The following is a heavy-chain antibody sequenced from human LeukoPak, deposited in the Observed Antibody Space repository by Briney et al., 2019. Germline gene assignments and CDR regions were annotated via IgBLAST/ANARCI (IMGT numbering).Heavy chain of an antibody. Sequence: AGGSPRLSCAASGFPFTNYWMTWVRRPPGKGLEWVASIIQGGSEKYYVDSVRGRFTISRDNARNSLYLQMNSLRAEDTAIYYCARGSYYDTSGYVNWYFDLWGRGTLVSVSS. J-gene: IGHJ2*01. CDR1: GFPFTNYW. V-gene: IGHV3-7*01. D-gene: IGHD3-22*01. CDR2: IIQGGSEK. CDR3: ARGSYYDTSGYVNWYFDL.